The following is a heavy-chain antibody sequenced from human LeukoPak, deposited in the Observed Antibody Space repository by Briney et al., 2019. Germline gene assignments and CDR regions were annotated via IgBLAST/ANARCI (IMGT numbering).Heavy chain of an antibody. CDR3: VRQMIRFWFDP. CDR2: ISSGGSTK. J-gene: IGHJ5*02. Sequence: GGSLRLSCAASEFSFTSYEMNWVRQAPGKGLEWVSYISSGGSTKYYADSVKGRFTISRDNAKNSLFLQMNSLRAEDTAVYYCVRQMIRFWFDPWGQGTQVTVSS. V-gene: IGHV3-48*03. CDR1: EFSFTSYE. D-gene: IGHD3-16*01.